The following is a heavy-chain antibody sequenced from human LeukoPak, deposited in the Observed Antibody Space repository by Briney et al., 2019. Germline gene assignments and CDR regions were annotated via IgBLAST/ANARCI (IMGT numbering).Heavy chain of an antibody. D-gene: IGHD3-3*01. Sequence: KTSETLSLTCTVSGGSISSYYWSWIRQPPGKGLEWIGYIYYSGSTNYNPSLKSRVTISVDTSKNQFSLKLSSVTAADTAVYYCARALYDFWSGSTFDYWGQGTLVTVSS. CDR2: IYYSGST. J-gene: IGHJ4*02. CDR3: ARALYDFWSGSTFDY. CDR1: GGSISSYY. V-gene: IGHV4-59*12.